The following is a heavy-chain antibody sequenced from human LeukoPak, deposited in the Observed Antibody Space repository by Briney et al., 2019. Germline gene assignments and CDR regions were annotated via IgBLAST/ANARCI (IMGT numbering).Heavy chain of an antibody. CDR2: SYNGGST. V-gene: IGHV4-39*01. Sequence: PSETLSLTCSVSGGSLSSSSSYWGWFRQPPGRGLGWIGNSYNGGSTYYSPSLKSRVNIYLDTSKNQFSLKLSSVTAADTAVYYCARQFYESRSPHAKYFQQWGQGTLVTVSS. CDR1: GGSLSSSSSY. J-gene: IGHJ1*01. D-gene: IGHD3-22*01. CDR3: ARQFYESRSPHAKYFQQ.